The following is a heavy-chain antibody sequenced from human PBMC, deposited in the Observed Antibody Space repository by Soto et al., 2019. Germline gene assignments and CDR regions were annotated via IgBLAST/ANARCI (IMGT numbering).Heavy chain of an antibody. CDR2: VSPQNGNT. D-gene: IGHD3-9*01. CDR1: GYTFSSYG. Sequence: ASVKVSCKTSGYTFSSYGISWVRQAPGQGLEWMGWVSPQNGNTDVAQKLQGRVTLTTETSTNTAYLEVRSLTSDDTAVYYCARDQVAMTGADHRFDPWGQGTMVT. V-gene: IGHV1-18*04. CDR3: ARDQVAMTGADHRFDP. J-gene: IGHJ5*02.